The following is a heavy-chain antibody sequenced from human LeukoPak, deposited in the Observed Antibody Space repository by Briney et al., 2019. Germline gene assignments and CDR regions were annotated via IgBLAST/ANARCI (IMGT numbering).Heavy chain of an antibody. CDR1: GDSVSSNSAV. Sequence: SQTLSLTCAISGDSVSSNSAVWNWIRQSPSRGLEWLGRTYYRSKWYNDYAVSVKSRISINPDTSKDQFSLQLNSVTPEDTAVYYCARAGGLWEELFDCWGQGTLVTVSS. V-gene: IGHV6-1*01. CDR3: ARAGGLWEELFDC. CDR2: TYYRSKWYN. J-gene: IGHJ4*02. D-gene: IGHD1-7*01.